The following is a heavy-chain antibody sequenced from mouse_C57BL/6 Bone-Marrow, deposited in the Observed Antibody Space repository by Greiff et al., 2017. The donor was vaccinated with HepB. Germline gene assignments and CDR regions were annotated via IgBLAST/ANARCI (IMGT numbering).Heavy chain of an antibody. V-gene: IGHV5-6*02. CDR2: ISSGGSYT. Sequence: EVKLVDSGGDLVKPGGSLKLSCAASGFTFSSYGMSWVRQTPDKRLEWVATISSGGSYTYYPDSVKGRFTISRDNAKNTLYLQMSSLKSEDTAMYYCARRYGSSSAWFAYWGQGTLVTVSA. CDR1: GFTFSSYG. J-gene: IGHJ3*01. D-gene: IGHD1-1*01. CDR3: ARRYGSSSAWFAY.